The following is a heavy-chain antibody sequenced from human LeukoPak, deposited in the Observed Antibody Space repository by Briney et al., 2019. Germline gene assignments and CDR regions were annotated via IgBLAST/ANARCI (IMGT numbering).Heavy chain of an antibody. CDR3: ARDLGSSATSTNWFDP. D-gene: IGHD6-6*01. CDR1: GNHFTSYG. CDR2: ISAYNGNT. J-gene: IGHJ5*02. V-gene: IGHV1-18*01. Sequence: ASVKVSCKASGNHFTSYGISWVRQAPGQGLEWMGWISAYNGNTNYAQKLQGRVTMTTDTSTSTAYMELRSLRSDDTAVYYCARDLGSSATSTNWFDPWGQGTLVTVSS.